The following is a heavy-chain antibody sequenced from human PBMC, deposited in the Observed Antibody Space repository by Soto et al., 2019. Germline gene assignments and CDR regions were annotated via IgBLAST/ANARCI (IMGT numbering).Heavy chain of an antibody. CDR2: INSDGSST. Sequence: GGSLRLSCAASGFTFSSYWMHWVRQTPGKGLVWVSRINSDGSSTSYADSVKGRFTISRDNAKNTLYLQMNSLRAEDTAVYYCARQYYYGSGSENNWFDPWGQGTLVTVSS. D-gene: IGHD3-10*01. CDR1: GFTFSSYW. V-gene: IGHV3-74*01. J-gene: IGHJ5*02. CDR3: ARQYYYGSGSENNWFDP.